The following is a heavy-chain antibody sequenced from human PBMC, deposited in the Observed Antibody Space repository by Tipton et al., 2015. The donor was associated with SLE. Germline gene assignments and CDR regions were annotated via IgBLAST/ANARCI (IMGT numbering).Heavy chain of an antibody. CDR2: IRYDGSNK. Sequence: SLRLSCAASGFTFSSYGMHWVRQAPGKGLEWVAFIRYDGSNKYYADSVKGRFTISRDNAKNSLYLQMNSLRAEDTAVYYCARLRSSSWYEGNAFDIWGQGTMVTVSS. D-gene: IGHD6-13*01. CDR3: ARLRSSSWYEGNAFDI. CDR1: GFTFSSYG. V-gene: IGHV3-33*01. J-gene: IGHJ3*02.